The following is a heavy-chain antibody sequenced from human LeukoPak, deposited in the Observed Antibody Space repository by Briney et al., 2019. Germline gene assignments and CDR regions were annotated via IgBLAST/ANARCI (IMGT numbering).Heavy chain of an antibody. J-gene: IGHJ4*02. CDR1: GYTFIDYY. Sequence: ASVRVSCKASGYTFIDYYFNWVRQAPGQGPEWMGRINVKSGATDYAQKFQGRVTVTRDTSISTAYMELSSLRSDDTAVYYCARVGRESSTGWLDYWGQGTLVTVSS. CDR2: INVKSGAT. D-gene: IGHD6-19*01. CDR3: ARVGRESSTGWLDY. V-gene: IGHV1-2*06.